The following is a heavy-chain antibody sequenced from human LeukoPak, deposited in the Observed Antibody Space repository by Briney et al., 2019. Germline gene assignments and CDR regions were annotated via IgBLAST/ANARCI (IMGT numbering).Heavy chain of an antibody. D-gene: IGHD2-2*02. Sequence: GSLRLSCAASGFTFSSYAMSWVRQAPGKGLEWIGEINHSGSTNYNPSLKGRVTISVDTSKNQFSLKLSSVTAADTAVYYCARRWAVSRLYDYWGQGTLVTVSS. V-gene: IGHV4-34*01. CDR1: GFTFSSYA. CDR2: INHSGST. J-gene: IGHJ4*02. CDR3: ARRWAVSRLYDY.